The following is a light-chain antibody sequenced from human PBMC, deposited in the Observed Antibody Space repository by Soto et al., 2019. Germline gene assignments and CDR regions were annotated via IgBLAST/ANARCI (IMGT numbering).Light chain of an antibody. CDR2: GAS. J-gene: IGKJ5*01. CDR3: QQYGSSTVT. CDR1: QSVSSSY. Sequence: ELVLTQSPGTLPLSPGESATLSCRASQSVSSSYLAWYQQKPGQAPRLLIYGASNRATGIPDRFSVNASGTDCTITFSRLEKEDGAVYYGQQYGSSTVTFGQGTRLEIK. V-gene: IGKV3-20*01.